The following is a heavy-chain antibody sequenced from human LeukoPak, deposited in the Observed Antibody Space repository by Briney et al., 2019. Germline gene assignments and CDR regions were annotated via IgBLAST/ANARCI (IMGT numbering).Heavy chain of an antibody. CDR2: MNPNSGNT. D-gene: IGHD6-13*01. Sequence: ASVKVSCKASGYTFTSYDINWVRQATGQGLEGMGWMNPNSGNTGYAQKFQGRVTMTRNTSISTAYMELRSVRSKDTGVYYCARGPNIYSSSWAGSGYWGQGTLVTVSS. V-gene: IGHV1-8*01. J-gene: IGHJ4*02. CDR1: GYTFTSYD. CDR3: ARGPNIYSSSWAGSGY.